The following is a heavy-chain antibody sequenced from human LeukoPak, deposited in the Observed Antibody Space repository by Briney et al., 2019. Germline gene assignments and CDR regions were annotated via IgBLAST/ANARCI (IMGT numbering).Heavy chain of an antibody. D-gene: IGHD1-14*01. CDR2: ISSSSSYI. V-gene: IGHV3-21*04. Sequence: GGSLRLSCAASGFTLSSYSMSWVRQAPGKGLEWVSFISSSSSYIYYADSVKGRFTISRDNAKNSLYLQMNSLRAEDTAVYYCAREIVTGSGAAFNIWGQGTMVTVSS. CDR1: GFTLSSYS. CDR3: AREIVTGSGAAFNI. J-gene: IGHJ3*02.